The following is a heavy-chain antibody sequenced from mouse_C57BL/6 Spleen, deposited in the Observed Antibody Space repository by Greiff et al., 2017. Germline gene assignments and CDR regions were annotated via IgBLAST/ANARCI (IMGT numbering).Heavy chain of an antibody. D-gene: IGHD2-4*01. Sequence: VQLQQSGAELVKPGASVKISCKASGYAFSSYWMNWVKQRPGKGLEWIGQIYPGDGDTKYNGKFKGKATLTADKSSSTAYMQLSSLTSEDSAVYFCADNYDYDSFAYWGQGTLVTVSA. V-gene: IGHV1-80*01. CDR2: IYPGDGDT. CDR1: GYAFSSYW. CDR3: ADNYDYDSFAY. J-gene: IGHJ3*01.